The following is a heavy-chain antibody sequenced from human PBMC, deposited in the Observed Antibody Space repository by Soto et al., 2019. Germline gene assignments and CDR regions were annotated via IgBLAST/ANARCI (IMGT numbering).Heavy chain of an antibody. CDR1: GGTFSSYP. V-gene: IGHV1-69*19. Sequence: QVQLVQSGAEVKKPGSSVKVSCEASGGTFSSYPINWVRQAPGQGLEWMGGIIPFFGTSNYAHKFQGRVTINADDSTSTAYIELRSLRSEDTAVYYCARVGHITNYGMAVVGQGTTVTVSS. CDR2: IIPFFGTS. J-gene: IGHJ6*02. CDR3: ARVGHITNYGMAV. D-gene: IGHD1-26*01.